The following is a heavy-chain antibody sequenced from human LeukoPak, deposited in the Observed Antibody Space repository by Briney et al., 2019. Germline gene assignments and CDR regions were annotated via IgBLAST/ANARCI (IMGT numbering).Heavy chain of an antibody. CDR3: ARTEYQLLNY. CDR2: ITGTTGAT. V-gene: IGHV3-21*01. J-gene: IGHJ4*02. Sequence: GGSLRLSCVASGFTFSSYAMSWVRQAPGKGLEWVAAITGTTGATYHADSVKGRFTISRDNAKNSLYLQMNSLRAEDTAVYYCARTEYQLLNYWGQGTLVTVSS. CDR1: GFTFSSYA. D-gene: IGHD2-2*01.